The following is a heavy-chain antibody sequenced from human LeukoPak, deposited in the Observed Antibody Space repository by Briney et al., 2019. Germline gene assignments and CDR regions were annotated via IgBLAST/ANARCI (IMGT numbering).Heavy chain of an antibody. CDR3: ARPRDGYNYFDY. D-gene: IGHD5-24*01. V-gene: IGHV4-39*01. J-gene: IGHJ4*02. Sequence: SETLSLTCTVSGGSISSSSYYWGWIRQPPGKGLEWIGSIHHSGSTYYNPSLKSRVTISVDTSKNQFSLKLSSVAAADTAVYYCARPRDGYNYFDYWGQGTLVTVSS. CDR1: GGSISSSSYY. CDR2: IHHSGST.